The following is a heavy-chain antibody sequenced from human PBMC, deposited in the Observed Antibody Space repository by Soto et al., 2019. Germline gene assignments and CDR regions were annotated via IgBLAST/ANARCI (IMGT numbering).Heavy chain of an antibody. D-gene: IGHD2-8*01. J-gene: IGHJ5*02. CDR2: INWNGGKI. Sequence: EVQLVESGGGVVRPGGSLRLSCAASGFTFDDYGMTWVRQAPGKGLEWVSGINWNGGKIGYADSVRGRFTISRDNAKNSLYLQMNSLRAEDTALYHCARFAIRCTNGVGSTRGGFDPWGQGTLVTVSS. V-gene: IGHV3-20*01. CDR1: GFTFDDYG. CDR3: ARFAIRCTNGVGSTRGGFDP.